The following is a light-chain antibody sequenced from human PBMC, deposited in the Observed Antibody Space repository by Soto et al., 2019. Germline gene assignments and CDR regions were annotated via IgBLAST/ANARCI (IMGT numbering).Light chain of an antibody. Sequence: EIVLTQSPATLSLSPGERATLSCMASQSVSSYLAWYQQKPGQAPRLLIYDASNRATGIPARFSGSGSGTDFNLTISSLEPDDFAVYYCQQRSNWPLTFGGGTKVEIK. J-gene: IGKJ4*01. CDR2: DAS. V-gene: IGKV3-11*01. CDR3: QQRSNWPLT. CDR1: QSVSSY.